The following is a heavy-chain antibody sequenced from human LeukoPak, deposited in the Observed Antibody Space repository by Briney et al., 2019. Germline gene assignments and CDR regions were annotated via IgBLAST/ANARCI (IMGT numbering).Heavy chain of an antibody. J-gene: IGHJ4*02. Sequence: GGSPRLSCAASGFTVSSNYMSWVRQAPGKGLEWVSVIYSGGSTYYADSVKGRFTITRDNSKNTLYLQMNSLRAEDTAVYYCARDFYYDSSGYGYWGQGTLVTVSS. D-gene: IGHD3-22*01. CDR2: IYSGGST. CDR3: ARDFYYDSSGYGY. V-gene: IGHV3-53*01. CDR1: GFTVSSNY.